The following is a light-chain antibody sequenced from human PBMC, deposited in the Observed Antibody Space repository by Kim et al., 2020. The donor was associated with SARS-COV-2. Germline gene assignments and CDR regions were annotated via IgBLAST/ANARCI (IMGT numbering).Light chain of an antibody. J-gene: IGLJ2*01. CDR3: AAWDDNLNGVG. V-gene: IGLV1-44*01. CDR1: HANVGRNT. Sequence: GQTATISCSGVHANVGRNTVNWGHQFPGTAPKLLIFGYNQPPAGLPARFSGYKAGTSASLAISGLQSEDEADYYCAAWDDNLNGVGFGGGTQLTVL. CDR2: GYN.